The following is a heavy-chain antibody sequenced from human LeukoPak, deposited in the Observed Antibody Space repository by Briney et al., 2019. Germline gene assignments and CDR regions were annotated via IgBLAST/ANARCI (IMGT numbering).Heavy chain of an antibody. J-gene: IGHJ4*02. CDR3: ARQHCGGDCSLDY. Sequence: SETLSLTCAVYGGSFSGYYWSWIRQPPGKGLEWIGEINHSGSTSYSPSLKSRVTISVDTSNNQFSLKLSSVTAADSAVYYCARQHCGGDCSLDYWGQGTLATVSS. CDR2: INHSGST. V-gene: IGHV4-34*01. D-gene: IGHD2-21*02. CDR1: GGSFSGYY.